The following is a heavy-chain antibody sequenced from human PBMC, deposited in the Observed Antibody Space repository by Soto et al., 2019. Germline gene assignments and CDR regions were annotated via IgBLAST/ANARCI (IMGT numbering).Heavy chain of an antibody. CDR2: ISYDGSNK. CDR3: ARDVSVVRGIRDAFDI. CDR1: GFTFSSYA. V-gene: IGHV3-30-3*01. J-gene: IGHJ3*02. D-gene: IGHD3-10*01. Sequence: QVQLVESGGGVVQPGRSLRLSCAASGFTFSSYAMHWVRQAPGKGLERVAVISYDGSNKYYADSVKGRFTISRDNSKNTLYLQMNSLRAEDTAVYYCARDVSVVRGIRDAFDIWGQGTMVTVSS.